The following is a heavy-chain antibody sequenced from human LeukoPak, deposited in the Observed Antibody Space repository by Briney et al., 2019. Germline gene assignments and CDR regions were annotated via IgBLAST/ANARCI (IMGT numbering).Heavy chain of an antibody. Sequence: ASVKVSCKASGYTFSSYLLHWVRQAPGQGREGMGFIYPTSGTTRYAQDFQGRVTITRDTSTSTVYMYLNSLRSEDTAVYYCARDIVEISNTRGFDFWGQGSLVTVSS. CDR3: ARDIVEISNTRGFDF. CDR1: GYTFSSYL. J-gene: IGHJ4*02. CDR2: IYPTSGTT. D-gene: IGHD2-21*01. V-gene: IGHV1-46*01.